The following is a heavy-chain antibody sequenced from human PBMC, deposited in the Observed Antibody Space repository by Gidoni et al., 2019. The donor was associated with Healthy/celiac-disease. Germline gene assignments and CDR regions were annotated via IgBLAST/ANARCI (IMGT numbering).Heavy chain of an antibody. CDR2: IYHSGST. CDR1: GYSISSGYS. CDR3: ARDFPLYYYDSSGYQDYFDY. J-gene: IGHJ4*02. D-gene: IGHD3-22*01. V-gene: IGHV4-38-2*02. Sequence: QVQLQESGPGLVKPSETLSLTCAVSGYSISSGYSLGWIRQPPGKGLEWIGSIYHSGSTYYNPSLKSRVTISVDTSKNQFSLKLSSVTAADTAVYYCARDFPLYYYDSSGYQDYFDYWGQGTLVTVSS.